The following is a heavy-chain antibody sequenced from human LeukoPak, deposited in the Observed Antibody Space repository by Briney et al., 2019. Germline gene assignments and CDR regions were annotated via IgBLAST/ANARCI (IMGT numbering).Heavy chain of an antibody. CDR1: GLIVSSNY. J-gene: IGHJ3*02. V-gene: IGHV3-66*01. CDR3: ARGPYSSSWAGAGAFDI. CDR2: IYSGGST. D-gene: IGHD6-13*01. Sequence: PGGSLRLSCAASGLIVSSNYMTWVRQAPGKGLEWVSVIYSGGSTYYADSVKGRFTISRDNSKNTLYLQMNSLRAEDTAVYYCARGPYSSSWAGAGAFDIWGQGTMVTVSS.